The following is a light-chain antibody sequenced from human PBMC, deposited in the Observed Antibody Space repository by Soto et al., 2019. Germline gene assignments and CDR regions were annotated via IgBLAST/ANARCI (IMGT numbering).Light chain of an antibody. J-gene: IGLJ2*01. CDR2: EGS. V-gene: IGLV2-23*01. CDR1: SSDVGSYNL. CDR3: CSYAGSSTYVV. Sequence: QSALTQPASVSGSPGQSITISCTGTSSDVGSYNLVSWYQQHPGKAPKIMMYEGSKRPSGVSNRFSGSKSGTTASLTISGLQAEDEADYYCCSYAGSSTYVVFGGGTKLTVL.